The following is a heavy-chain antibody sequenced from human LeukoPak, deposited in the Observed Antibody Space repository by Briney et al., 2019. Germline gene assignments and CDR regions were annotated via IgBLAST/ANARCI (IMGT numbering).Heavy chain of an antibody. V-gene: IGHV3-23*01. CDR2: ISGGGSGT. CDR3: AKDQVIAVAANSDY. Sequence: PGGSLRLSCAASGFTFDSYAMSWVRQAPGKGLEWVSAISGGGSGTYYADSVKGGFTISRDNSKNTLYLQMNSLRADDTAVYYCAKDQVIAVAANSDYWGQGTLVTVSS. CDR1: GFTFDSYA. J-gene: IGHJ4*02. D-gene: IGHD6-13*01.